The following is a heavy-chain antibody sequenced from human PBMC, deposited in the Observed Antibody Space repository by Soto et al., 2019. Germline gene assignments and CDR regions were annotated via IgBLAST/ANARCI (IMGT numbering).Heavy chain of an antibody. CDR2: ISYDGNNK. J-gene: IGHJ4*02. V-gene: IGHV3-30-3*01. CDR3: AKCSSTSCHLGSDY. Sequence: QVQLVESGGGVVQPGRSLRLSCAASGFTFSSYAMNWVRQAPGKGLEWVALISYDGNNKYYTDSVKGRFTISRDNSKSALYLQMNSLRPEDTTVYYRAKCSSTSCHLGSDYWGQGTLVTVSS. D-gene: IGHD2-2*01. CDR1: GFTFSSYA.